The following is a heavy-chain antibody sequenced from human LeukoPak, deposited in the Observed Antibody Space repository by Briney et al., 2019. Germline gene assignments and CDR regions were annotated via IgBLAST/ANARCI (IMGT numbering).Heavy chain of an antibody. J-gene: IGHJ4*02. CDR1: GFTFSSYA. CDR2: ISYDGSNK. CDR3: ARGIDVRRTSV. D-gene: IGHD6-13*01. V-gene: IGHV3-30-3*01. Sequence: GGSLRLSCAASGFTFSSYAMHWVRQAPGKGLEWVAVISYDGSNKYYADSAKGRFTISRDNSKNTLYLQMNSLRAEDTAVYYCARGIDVRRTSVWGQGTLVTVSS.